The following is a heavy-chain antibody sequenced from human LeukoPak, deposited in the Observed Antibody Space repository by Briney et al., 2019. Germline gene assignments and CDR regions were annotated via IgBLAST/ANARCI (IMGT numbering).Heavy chain of an antibody. V-gene: IGHV5-51*01. J-gene: IGHJ4*02. Sequence: GESLKISCKGSGFSFTSNWIGWVRQMPGKGLEWMGIIYPADSDTRYSPSFQGQVTISADTSINTAYLQWGSLKASDTAMYYCARDIDSRFDSWGQGTLVTVSS. CDR3: ARDIDSRFDS. D-gene: IGHD3-22*01. CDR2: IYPADSDT. CDR1: GFSFTSNW.